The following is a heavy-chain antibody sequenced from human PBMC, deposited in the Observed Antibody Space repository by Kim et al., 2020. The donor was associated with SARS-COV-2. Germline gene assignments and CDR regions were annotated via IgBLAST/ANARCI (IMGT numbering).Heavy chain of an antibody. D-gene: IGHD2-15*01. V-gene: IGHV3-48*03. CDR3: GRTGSGRENYFDY. J-gene: IGHJ4*02. Sequence: GGSLRLSCAASGFTFSSYEMNWVRQAPGKGLEWVSYISSRGMTKYYADSVKGRLTISRDNAKNSVYLQMNSLRAEDTAVYYCGRTGSGRENYFDYWGQGILVTVSS. CDR2: ISSRGMTK. CDR1: GFTFSSYE.